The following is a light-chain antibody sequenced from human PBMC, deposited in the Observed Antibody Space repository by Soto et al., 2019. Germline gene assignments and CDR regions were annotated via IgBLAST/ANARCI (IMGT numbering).Light chain of an antibody. J-gene: IGKJ2*01. Sequence: DIQMTQSPSSLSASVGDRVSITCRASQSISSYLNWYQQKPGKAPKLLMYDASTLESGIPSRFSGSGSGTEFTLTISSLQPDDFATYYCQQYNSYLYTFGQGTKVDIK. V-gene: IGKV1-5*01. CDR1: QSISSY. CDR3: QQYNSYLYT. CDR2: DAS.